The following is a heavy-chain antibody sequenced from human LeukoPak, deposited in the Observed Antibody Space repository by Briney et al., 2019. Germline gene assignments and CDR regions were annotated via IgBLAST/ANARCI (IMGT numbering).Heavy chain of an antibody. D-gene: IGHD1-26*01. CDR3: ARDSRVGATANYYYYYMDV. V-gene: IGHV4-59*01. Sequence: PSETLSLTCTVSGGSISSYYWSWIRQPPGKGLEWIGHIYYSGSTNYNPSLKSRVTISVDTSKNQFSLKLSSVTAADTAVYYCARDSRVGATANYYYYYMDVWGKGTTVTVSS. J-gene: IGHJ6*03. CDR1: GGSISSYY. CDR2: IYYSGST.